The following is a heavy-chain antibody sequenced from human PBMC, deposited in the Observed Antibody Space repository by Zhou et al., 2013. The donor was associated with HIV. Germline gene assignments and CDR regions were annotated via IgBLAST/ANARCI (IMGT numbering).Heavy chain of an antibody. J-gene: IGHJ4*02. CDR1: GGTFSSSA. CDR3: TGGDYEGDF. CDR2: IIPGLGVT. Sequence: QVQLVQSGAEVKKPGSSVKVSCKASGGTFSSSAISWVRQAPGQGLDWMGRIIPGLGVTDNAQKFQGRVTITADKSTSTAYMELSSLRLEDTAVYYCTGGDYEGDFWGQGTLVTVSS. V-gene: IGHV1-69*04. D-gene: IGHD4-17*01.